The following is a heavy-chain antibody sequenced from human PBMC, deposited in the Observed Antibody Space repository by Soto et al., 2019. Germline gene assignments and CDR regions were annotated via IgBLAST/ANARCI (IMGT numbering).Heavy chain of an antibody. CDR2: ISYDGSNK. CDR1: GFTFSSYA. D-gene: IGHD4-17*01. Sequence: QVQLVESGGGVVQPGRSLRLSCAASGFTFSSYAMHWVRQAPGKGLEWVAVISYDGSNKYYADSVKGRFTISRDNSKNPRYLQMNSLRAEETAVYYCARDRPTAKGYWGQGTLVTVSS. CDR3: ARDRPTAKGY. V-gene: IGHV3-30-3*01. J-gene: IGHJ4*02.